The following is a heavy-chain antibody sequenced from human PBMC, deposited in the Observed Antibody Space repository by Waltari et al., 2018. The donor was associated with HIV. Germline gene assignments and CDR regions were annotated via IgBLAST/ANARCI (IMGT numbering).Heavy chain of an antibody. CDR3: ARAGPAARGDGHYYAMDF. Sequence: QVQLVESGGGVVQPGGSLRLSCAASGGVNFREYGMHWVRQAPGKGLQWVAFIVYDGSDKYYMESGRGRFSVSRDNSKNTLHLQMGNLRPEDTAIYYCARAGPAARGDGHYYAMDFWGQGTTVTVFS. V-gene: IGHV3-30*02. CDR2: IVYDGSDK. D-gene: IGHD6-25*01. J-gene: IGHJ6*02. CDR1: GGVNFREYG.